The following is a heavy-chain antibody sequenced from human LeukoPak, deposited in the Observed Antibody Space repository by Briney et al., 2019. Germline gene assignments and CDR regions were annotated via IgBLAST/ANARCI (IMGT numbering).Heavy chain of an antibody. CDR1: GGSFSGYY. V-gene: IGHV4-34*01. Sequence: PSETLSLTCAVYGGSFSGYYWSWIRQPPGKGLEWIGEINHSGSTNYNPSLKSRVTISVDTSKNQFSLKLSSVTAADTAVYYCARAGTYYYDSMADYWGQGTLVTVSS. J-gene: IGHJ4*02. D-gene: IGHD3-22*01. CDR2: INHSGST. CDR3: ARAGTYYYDSMADY.